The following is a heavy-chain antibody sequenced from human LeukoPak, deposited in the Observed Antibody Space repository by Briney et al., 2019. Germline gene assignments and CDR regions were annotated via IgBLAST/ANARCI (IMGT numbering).Heavy chain of an antibody. CDR1: GFTFINYA. D-gene: IGHD5-24*01. CDR3: ARRDGPIDY. J-gene: IGHJ4*02. V-gene: IGHV3-7*05. CDR2: MNKEGNEK. Sequence: GSLRLSCAASGFTFINYAMTWVRQAPGEGLEWVANMNKEGNEKFYVDSVKGRFTISRDNAKNSLYLQMNSLRAEDTAVYYCARRDGPIDYWGQGTLVTVSS.